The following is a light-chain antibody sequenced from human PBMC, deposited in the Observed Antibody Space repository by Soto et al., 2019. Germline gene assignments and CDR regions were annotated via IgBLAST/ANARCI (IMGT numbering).Light chain of an antibody. CDR1: QSVSSY. J-gene: IGKJ1*01. CDR2: DAS. V-gene: IGKV3-11*01. Sequence: EIVLTQSPATLSLSPGERATLSCRASQSVSSYLAWYQQKPGQAPRPLMYDASNRATGIAARFSGSGSGTDFTLTVCSLEPEDFAVYYCQQRSNWPWTFGQGTKV. CDR3: QQRSNWPWT.